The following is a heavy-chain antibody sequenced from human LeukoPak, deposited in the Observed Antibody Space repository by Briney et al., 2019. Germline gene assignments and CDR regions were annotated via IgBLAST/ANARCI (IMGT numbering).Heavy chain of an antibody. V-gene: IGHV4-61*02. Sequence: SETLCLTCTVSGGSISSGSYYWSWIRQPAGKGLEWIGRIYTSGSTNYNPSLKSRVTISVDTSKNQFSLKLSSVTAADTAVYYCARVPDRYYGSGSYSVFDYWGQGTLVTVSS. CDR1: GGSISSGSYY. J-gene: IGHJ4*02. CDR2: IYTSGST. D-gene: IGHD3-10*01. CDR3: ARVPDRYYGSGSYSVFDY.